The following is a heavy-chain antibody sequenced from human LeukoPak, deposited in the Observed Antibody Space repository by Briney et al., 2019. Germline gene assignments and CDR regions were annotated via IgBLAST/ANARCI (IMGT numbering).Heavy chain of an antibody. CDR2: ISGSGGST. CDR3: TKRKRGNTPNPTFDY. D-gene: IGHD2/OR15-2a*01. Sequence: TGGSLRLSCAASGFTFSSYAMSWVRQAPGKGLEWVSAISGSGGSTYYADSVKGRFTISRDNSKNTLYLQMNSLRAEDTAVYYCTKRKRGNTPNPTFDYWAQETLVPVSS. V-gene: IGHV3-23*01. J-gene: IGHJ4*02. CDR1: GFTFSSYA.